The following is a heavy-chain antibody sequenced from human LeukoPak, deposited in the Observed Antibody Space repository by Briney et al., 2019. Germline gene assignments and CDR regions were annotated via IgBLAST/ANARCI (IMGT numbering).Heavy chain of an antibody. J-gene: IGHJ4*02. CDR2: ISGSGGST. Sequence: GGSLRLSCAASGFTFSSYGMHWVRQAPGKGLEWVSAISGSGGSTYYADSVKGRFTISRDNSKNTLYLQMNSLRAEDTAVYYCAKGSIGGSSSPNPPDYWGQGTLVTVSS. CDR3: AKGSIGGSSSPNPPDY. CDR1: GFTFSSYG. D-gene: IGHD6-13*01. V-gene: IGHV3-23*01.